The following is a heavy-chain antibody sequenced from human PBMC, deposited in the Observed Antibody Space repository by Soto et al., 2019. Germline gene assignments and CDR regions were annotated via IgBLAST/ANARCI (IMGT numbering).Heavy chain of an antibody. V-gene: IGHV3-9*01. J-gene: IGHJ6*03. CDR2: ISWNSGSI. CDR1: GFTFDDYA. D-gene: IGHD3-22*01. Sequence: GGSLRLSCAASGFTFDDYAMHWVRQAPGKGLEWVSGISWNSGSIGYADSVKGRFTISRDNAKNSLYLQMNSLRAEDTALYYWAKVYYYDSSGPYVWGKGTTVT. CDR3: AKVYYYDSSGPYV.